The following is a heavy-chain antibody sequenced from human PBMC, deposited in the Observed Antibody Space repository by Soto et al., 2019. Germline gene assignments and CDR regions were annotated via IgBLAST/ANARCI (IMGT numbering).Heavy chain of an antibody. CDR3: AETRGITIFGVVPAAISYYYYGMDV. Sequence: SVKVSCKASGGTFSSYAISWVRQAPGQGLEWMGGIIPIFGTANYAQKFQGRVTITADESTSTAYMELSSLRSEDTAVYYCAETRGITIFGVVPAAISYYYYGMDVWGQGTTVTVSS. CDR1: GGTFSSYA. D-gene: IGHD3-3*01. V-gene: IGHV1-69*13. CDR2: IIPIFGTA. J-gene: IGHJ6*02.